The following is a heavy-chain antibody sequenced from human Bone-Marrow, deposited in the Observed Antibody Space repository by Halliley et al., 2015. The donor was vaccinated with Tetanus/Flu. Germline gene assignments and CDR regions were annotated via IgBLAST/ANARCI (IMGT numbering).Heavy chain of an antibody. CDR1: DASVISTAFY. CDR2: IDSAGNT. J-gene: IGHJ4*02. Sequence: LRLSCTVSDASVISTAFYWGWVRQPPGKGLEWIGRIDSAGNTHYDPSFEGRVIIAVDTSKNQFSLSLRSVIAADTAVYYCARHRRGQFGWLLSYYFDSWGQGNLVTVSS. CDR3: ARHRRGQFGWLLSYYFDS. V-gene: IGHV4-39*01. D-gene: IGHD3-9*01.